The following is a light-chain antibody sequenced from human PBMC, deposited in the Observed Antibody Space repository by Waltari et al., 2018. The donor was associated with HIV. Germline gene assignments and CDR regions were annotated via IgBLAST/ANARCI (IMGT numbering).Light chain of an antibody. Sequence: QSVLTQSPSASGTPGQRVTISCSGSRSNIGSNTVNWYQQLPGTAPKLLIYTNQRRPSGVPDRFSGSKSGTSASLDISGLQSEDEADYYCAAWDDTLNGYVFGFGTKVTVL. CDR1: RSNIGSNT. CDR2: TNQ. J-gene: IGLJ1*01. CDR3: AAWDDTLNGYV. V-gene: IGLV1-44*01.